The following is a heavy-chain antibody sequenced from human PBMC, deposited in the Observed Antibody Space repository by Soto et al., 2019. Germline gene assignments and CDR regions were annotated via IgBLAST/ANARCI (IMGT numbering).Heavy chain of an antibody. CDR3: ANLPLYGSGFDC. CDR1: AFNFDDYA. V-gene: IGHV3-9*01. D-gene: IGHD3-10*01. J-gene: IGHJ4*02. Sequence: EVQLVESGGGLVQPGRSLRLSCAASAFNFDDYAIHWVRQAPERGLEWVAGISWNGASIGYADSVKGRFTISRDNAKNSLHLQMNSLRSEHSALYYCANLPLYGSGFDCWGQGTLVTVSS. CDR2: ISWNGASI.